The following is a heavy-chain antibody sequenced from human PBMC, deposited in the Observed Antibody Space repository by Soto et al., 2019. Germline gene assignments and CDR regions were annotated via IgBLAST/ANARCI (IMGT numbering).Heavy chain of an antibody. CDR3: GGGPGGGRVGSITPWYNFGMDV. CDR2: IYYSGTT. J-gene: IGHJ6*02. CDR1: GASISSGGYY. V-gene: IGHV4-31*08. Sequence: QVQLQESGPGLVKPSQTLSLTCTVSGASISSGGYYWSRIRQHPGEGLEWIGYIYYSGTTYYNPFPTGGLGIMENKSKNQFFLRVGPGPAADPAGEYFGGGPGGGRVGSITPWYNFGMDVWGQGTTVTVSS. D-gene: IGHD3-16*01.